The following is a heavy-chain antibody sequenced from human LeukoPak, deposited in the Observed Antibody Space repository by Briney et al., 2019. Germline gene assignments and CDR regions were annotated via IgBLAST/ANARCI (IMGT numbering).Heavy chain of an antibody. D-gene: IGHD3-10*01. J-gene: IGHJ4*02. CDR2: MNPNRAKT. CDR1: GYTLTSFD. CDR3: ARGAAGTMADY. V-gene: IGHV1-8*03. Sequence: DSVMVSCKVYGYTLTSFDINWVRQATGEGLEWMGWMNPNRAKTSYAQKFQGRVTITSNTSISTANMELSSLRAEDTAVYYCARGAAGTMADYWGQGTLVTVSS.